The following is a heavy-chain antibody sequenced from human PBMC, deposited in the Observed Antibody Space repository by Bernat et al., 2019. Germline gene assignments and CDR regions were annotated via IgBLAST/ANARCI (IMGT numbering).Heavy chain of an antibody. CDR2: IRNKTNNYAT. D-gene: IGHD1-26*01. Sequence: VQLVESGGGLVQPGGSLKLSCAASGFTVSGSAMHWVRHAFGRGLEWVGRIRNKTNNYATAYGASVKGRFTISRDDSKNTAYLQMNSLKTEDTAVYYCITTKDYYMDVWGKGTTVTVSS. V-gene: IGHV3-73*02. J-gene: IGHJ6*03. CDR3: ITTKDYYMDV. CDR1: GFTVSGSA.